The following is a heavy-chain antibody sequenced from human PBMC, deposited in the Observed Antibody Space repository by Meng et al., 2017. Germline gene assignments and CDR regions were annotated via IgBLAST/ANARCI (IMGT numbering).Heavy chain of an antibody. Sequence: QWQLAECGGGVVQPGRSLGLSCAASGFTFSSYGMHWVRQAPGKGLEWVAVIWYDGSNKYYADSVKGRFTISRDNSKNTLYLQMNSLRAEDTAVYYCARDLEAFGGSYPDYWGQGTLVTVSS. CDR1: GFTFSSYG. CDR3: ARDLEAFGGSYPDY. CDR2: IWYDGSNK. V-gene: IGHV3-33*01. J-gene: IGHJ4*02. D-gene: IGHD1-26*01.